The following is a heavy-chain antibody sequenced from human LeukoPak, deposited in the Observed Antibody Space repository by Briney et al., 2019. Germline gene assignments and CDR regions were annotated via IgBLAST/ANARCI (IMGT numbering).Heavy chain of an antibody. CDR2: INPNSGGT. V-gene: IGHV1-2*02. Sequence: ASLKGSCKASGYTFNGYYMHWVRQAPGQGLEWMGWINPNSGGTNYAKKFQGRVTMTRETSISTAYMELSRLRSDDTAVYYCASAYGSGWDYYDSSGYIDYWGQGTLVTVSS. D-gene: IGHD3-22*01. CDR3: ASAYGSGWDYYDSSGYIDY. J-gene: IGHJ4*02. CDR1: GYTFNGYY.